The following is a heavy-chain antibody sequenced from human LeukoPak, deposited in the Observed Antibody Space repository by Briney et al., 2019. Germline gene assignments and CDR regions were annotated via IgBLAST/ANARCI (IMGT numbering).Heavy chain of an antibody. CDR2: ISTGGGST. CDR1: GFTFSTYA. Sequence: GGSLRLSCAASGFTFSTYAMSWARQAPGKGLEWVSAISTGGGSTYYADSVKGRFTISRDNSKNTLYLQMNSLRVEDTAVFYCAKLGDDSSGYYYDYWGQGILVTVSS. CDR3: AKLGDDSSGYYYDY. J-gene: IGHJ4*02. V-gene: IGHV3-23*01. D-gene: IGHD3-22*01.